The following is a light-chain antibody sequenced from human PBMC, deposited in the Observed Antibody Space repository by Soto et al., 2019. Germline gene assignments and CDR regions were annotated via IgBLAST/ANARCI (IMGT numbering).Light chain of an antibody. CDR2: KAS. CDR1: QTISS. CDR3: QQYDSYSPYT. Sequence: DIQMTQFPPTLSASIGDRVTITCPASQTISSLAWYQQKPGKAPKLLIYKASTLETGVPSRFSGSGSGTEFTLTISSLQPDDFATYYCQQYDSYSPYTFGQGTRLEIK. J-gene: IGKJ2*01. V-gene: IGKV1-5*03.